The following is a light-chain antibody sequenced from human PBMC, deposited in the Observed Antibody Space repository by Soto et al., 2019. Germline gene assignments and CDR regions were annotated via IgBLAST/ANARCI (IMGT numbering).Light chain of an antibody. Sequence: QAVVTQPPSASGTPGQRVIISCSGSSSNIGSNYVYWYKQLPGTAPKLLIYRNNQRPSGVPDRFSGSKSGTSASLAISGLRSEDEADCYCATWDDSLSGWVFGGGTQLTVL. CDR2: RNN. J-gene: IGLJ3*02. CDR3: ATWDDSLSGWV. V-gene: IGLV1-47*01. CDR1: SSNIGSNY.